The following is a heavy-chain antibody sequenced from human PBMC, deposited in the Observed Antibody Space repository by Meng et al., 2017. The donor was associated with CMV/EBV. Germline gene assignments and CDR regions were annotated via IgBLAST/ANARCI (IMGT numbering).Heavy chain of an antibody. CDR3: ARGTGIVGATGAFDI. J-gene: IGHJ3*02. V-gene: IGHV1-46*01. CDR2: INPSGGST. D-gene: IGHD1-26*01. CDR1: GYTFTSYY. Sequence: ASVQVSCKASGYTFTSYYMHWVRQAPGQGLEWMGIINPSGGSTSYAQKFQGRVTMTRDTSTSTVYMELSSLRSEDTAVYYCARGTGIVGATGAFDIWGPGTMVTVSS.